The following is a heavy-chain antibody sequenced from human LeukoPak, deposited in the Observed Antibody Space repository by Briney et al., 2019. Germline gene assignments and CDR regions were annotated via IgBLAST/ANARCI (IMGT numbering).Heavy chain of an antibody. J-gene: IGHJ6*03. CDR2: VKKDGSEK. D-gene: IGHD5-12*01. Sequence: PGGSLRLSCTASGFTFSSYWMDWVRQAPGKGLEWVASVKKDGSEKKNVDSVKGRFTISRDNAKNSLYLEMNSLRTEDTAVYYCTRGIVASVIYYYYMDVWGKGTTVTVSS. V-gene: IGHV3-7*01. CDR3: TRGIVASVIYYYYMDV. CDR1: GFTFSSYW.